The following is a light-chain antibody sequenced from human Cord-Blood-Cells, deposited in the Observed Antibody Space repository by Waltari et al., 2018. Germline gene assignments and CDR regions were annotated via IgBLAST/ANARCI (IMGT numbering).Light chain of an antibody. Sequence: PGERATLSCRASQSVSSYLAWYQQKPGQAPRPLIYDASNRATGIPARFSGSGSGTDFTLTISSLEPEDFAVYYCQQRSNWPTFGGGTKVEIK. CDR3: QQRSNWPT. CDR2: DAS. V-gene: IGKV3-11*01. J-gene: IGKJ4*01. CDR1: QSVSSY.